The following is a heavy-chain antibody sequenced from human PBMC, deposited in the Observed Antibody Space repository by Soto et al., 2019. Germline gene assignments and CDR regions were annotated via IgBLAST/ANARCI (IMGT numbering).Heavy chain of an antibody. CDR2: ISYDASNK. J-gene: IGHJ4*02. CDR3: ARPFSSGWYGDFDY. D-gene: IGHD6-19*01. Sequence: GGSLRLSCAASGFAFSSYAMHWVRRAPGKGLEWVAVISYDASNKYYADSVKGRFTISRDNSKKTMYLQMSSLRAEDTAVYYCARPFSSGWYGDFDYWGQGTLVTVSS. V-gene: IGHV3-30-3*01. CDR1: GFAFSSYA.